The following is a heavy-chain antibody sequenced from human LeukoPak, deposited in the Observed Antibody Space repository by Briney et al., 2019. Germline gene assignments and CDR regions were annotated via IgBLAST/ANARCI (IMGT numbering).Heavy chain of an antibody. J-gene: IGHJ5*02. CDR2: INTSGNS. CDR3: AREGGGPRWLDP. V-gene: IGHV4-4*07. D-gene: IGHD6-25*01. CDR1: GDSIRNYY. Sequence: SETLSLTCTVSGDSIRNYYWSWIRQPAGKGLEWIGRINTSGNSNYNPSLGSRVTMSVDTSKNQFSLNLSSVTAADTAVCYCAREGGGPRWLDPWGQGPLVTVSS.